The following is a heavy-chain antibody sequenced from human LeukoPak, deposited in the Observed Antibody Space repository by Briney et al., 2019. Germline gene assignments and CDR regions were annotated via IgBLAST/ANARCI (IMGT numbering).Heavy chain of an antibody. CDR2: INHNGSA. V-gene: IGHV4-34*01. D-gene: IGHD5-18*01. Sequence: SETLSLTCAVYGGSFSGYYWSWIRQPPGKGLEWIGEINHNGSAYYNPSLKSRVTISVDTSKNQFSLKLSSVTAADTAVYYCAREDTPMIIPFDYWGQGTLVTVSS. CDR3: AREDTPMIIPFDY. CDR1: GGSFSGYY. J-gene: IGHJ4*02.